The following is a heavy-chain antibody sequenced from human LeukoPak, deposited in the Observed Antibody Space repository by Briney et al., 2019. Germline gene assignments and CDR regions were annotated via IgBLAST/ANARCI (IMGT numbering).Heavy chain of an antibody. CDR1: GGSFSGYY. D-gene: IGHD2-15*01. V-gene: IGHV4-34*01. J-gene: IGHJ3*02. CDR2: INHSGST. Sequence: SETVSLTCAVYGGSFSGYYWSWIRQPPGKGLEWIGEINHSGSTNYNPSLKSRVTISVDTSKNQFSLKLSSVTAADTAVYYCARARFAPDIVVVVAAKDAFDIWGQGTMVTVSS. CDR3: ARARFAPDIVVVVAAKDAFDI.